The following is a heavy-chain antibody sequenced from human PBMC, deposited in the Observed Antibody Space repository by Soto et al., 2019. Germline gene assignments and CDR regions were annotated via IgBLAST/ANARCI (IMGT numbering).Heavy chain of an antibody. V-gene: IGHV3-7*01. J-gene: IGHJ6*03. Sequence: GGSLRLSCVASGLIFNNYGMSWVRQAPGKGLEWVANIKQDGSEKYYVDSVKGRFTISRDNAKNSLYLQMNSLRAEDTAVYYCARVWGDIVVVPAAHIYYYYYMDVWGKGTTVTVSS. CDR3: ARVWGDIVVVPAAHIYYYYYMDV. CDR2: IKQDGSEK. CDR1: GLIFNNYG. D-gene: IGHD2-2*01.